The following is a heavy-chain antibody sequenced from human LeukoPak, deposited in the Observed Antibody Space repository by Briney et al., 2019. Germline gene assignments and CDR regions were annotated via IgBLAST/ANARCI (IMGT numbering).Heavy chain of an antibody. J-gene: IGHJ4*02. Sequence: GGALRPSCAASGFISSNYGLHGVRQAPHRGLEWVAFIRYDGSNKYYADSVKGRFTISRDNAKNSLYLQMNSLRAEDTAVYYCARDDSSGWYYFDYWGQGTLVTVSS. CDR1: GFISSNYG. CDR3: ARDDSSGWYYFDY. CDR2: IRYDGSNK. V-gene: IGHV3-30*02. D-gene: IGHD6-19*01.